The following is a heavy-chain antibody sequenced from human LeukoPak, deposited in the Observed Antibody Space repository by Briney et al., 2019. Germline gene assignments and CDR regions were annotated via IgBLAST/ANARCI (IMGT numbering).Heavy chain of an antibody. CDR3: ARHKAGSGTLV. D-gene: IGHD1-1*01. CDR1: GGSISSGDYY. Sequence: PSETLSLTCTVSGGSISSGDYYWSWIRQPPGKGLEWIGYIYFSGSTYYNPSLKSRVTISVDTSKNQFSLKLTSVTAADTALYYCARHKAGSGTLVWGQGTLVTVSS. V-gene: IGHV4-30-4*01. CDR2: IYFSGST. J-gene: IGHJ4*02.